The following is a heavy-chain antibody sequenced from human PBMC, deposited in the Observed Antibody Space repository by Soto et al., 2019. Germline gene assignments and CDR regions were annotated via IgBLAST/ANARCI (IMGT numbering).Heavy chain of an antibody. CDR3: ARCASGGYYNYDAMDV. J-gene: IGHJ6*02. V-gene: IGHV3-48*02. D-gene: IGHD2-15*01. Sequence: EVQLVESGGGLVQPGGSLRLSCAASGFTFSTYSLTWVRQAPGKGLEWVSYISGRSSAIYYADSVKGRFTISRDNAKNSLYLQMNSLRDEDTAVYYCARCASGGYYNYDAMDVWGQGTTVTVSS. CDR2: ISGRSSAI. CDR1: GFTFSTYS.